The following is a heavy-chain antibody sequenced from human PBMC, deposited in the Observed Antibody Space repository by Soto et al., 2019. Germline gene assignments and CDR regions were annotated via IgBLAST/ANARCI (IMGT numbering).Heavy chain of an antibody. V-gene: IGHV4-59*01. D-gene: IGHD1-7*01. CDR3: ASNTLSITGTISAFDI. J-gene: IGHJ3*02. Sequence: SETLSLTCTVSGGSISSYYWSWIRQPPGKGLEWIGYIYYSGSTNYNPSLKSRVTISVDTSKNQFSLKLSSVTAADTAVYYCASNTLSITGTISAFDIWGQGTMVTVSS. CDR1: GGSISSYY. CDR2: IYYSGST.